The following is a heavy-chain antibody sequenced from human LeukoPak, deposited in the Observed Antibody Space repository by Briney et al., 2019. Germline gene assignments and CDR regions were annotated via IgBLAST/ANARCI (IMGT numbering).Heavy chain of an antibody. CDR2: INPNSGGT. D-gene: IGHD5-18*01. CDR3: ARDDSYGLNYFDY. CDR1: GYTFTGYY. V-gene: IGHV1-2*02. Sequence: ASVKVSCRTSGYTFTGYYLHWVRQAPGQGLEWMGWINPNSGGTNYAQRFQGRVTMTRETSISTAYMEMRWLRSDDTAVYYCARDDSYGLNYFDYWGQGTLVTVSS. J-gene: IGHJ4*02.